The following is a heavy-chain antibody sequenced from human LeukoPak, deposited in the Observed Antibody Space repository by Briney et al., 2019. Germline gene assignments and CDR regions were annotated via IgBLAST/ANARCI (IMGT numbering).Heavy chain of an antibody. V-gene: IGHV4-39*02. CDR3: ARDNPRYDFWSGFML. CDR2: IYYSGST. CDR1: GGSISSSSYY. J-gene: IGHJ4*02. D-gene: IGHD3-3*01. Sequence: SETLSLTCTVSGGSISSSSYYWGWIRQPPGKGLEWIGNIYYSGSTNLNSSLKSRVTISVDTSKNQFSLKLSSVTAADTAVYYCARDNPRYDFWSGFMLWGQGTLVTVSS.